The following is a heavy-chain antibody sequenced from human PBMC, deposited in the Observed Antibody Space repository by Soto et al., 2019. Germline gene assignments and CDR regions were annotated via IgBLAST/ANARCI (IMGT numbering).Heavy chain of an antibody. CDR2: IRRKANSYTT. J-gene: IGHJ6*02. D-gene: IGHD6-19*01. CDR3: ARLGGWSGGSSGMDV. V-gene: IGHV3-72*01. CDR1: GLIFSDYH. Sequence: EVQLVESGGGLVQPGGSLRLSCAASGLIFSDYHMDWVRQAPGKGLEWVGRIRRKANSYTTEYAASVKGRFTIPRDDSNNPLYLQMKSLKSEDTAVYYCARLGGWSGGSSGMDVWGQGTTVTVSS.